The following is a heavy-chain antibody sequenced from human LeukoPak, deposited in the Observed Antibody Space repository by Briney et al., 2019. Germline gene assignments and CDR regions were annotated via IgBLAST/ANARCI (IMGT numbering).Heavy chain of an antibody. J-gene: IGHJ4*02. CDR3: ARVESSGSYYVGFDY. V-gene: IGHV3-66*01. Sequence: GGSLRLSCAASGFTVSSTYMSWVRQAPGKGLEWVSVIYSGGSTYYADSVKGRFTISRDNSKNTLYLQMNSRRAEDTAVYYCARVESSGSYYVGFDYWGQGTLVTVSS. D-gene: IGHD1-26*01. CDR1: GFTVSSTY. CDR2: IYSGGST.